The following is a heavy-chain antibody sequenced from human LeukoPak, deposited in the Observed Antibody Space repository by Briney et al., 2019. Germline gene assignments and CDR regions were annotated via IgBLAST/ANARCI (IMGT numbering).Heavy chain of an antibody. CDR2: IYHSGST. J-gene: IGHJ5*02. Sequence: PSETLSLTCTVSGYSISSGYYWGWIRQPPGKGLEWIGSIYHSGSTYYNPSLKSRVTISVDTSKNQFSLKLSSVIAADTAVYYCAKDADGSNNWFDPWGQGTLVTVSS. CDR1: GYSISSGYY. D-gene: IGHD1-26*01. V-gene: IGHV4-38-2*02. CDR3: AKDADGSNNWFDP.